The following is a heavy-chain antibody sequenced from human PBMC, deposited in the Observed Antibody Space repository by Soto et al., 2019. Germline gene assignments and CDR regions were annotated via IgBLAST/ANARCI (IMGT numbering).Heavy chain of an antibody. CDR1: GYTFTSYY. J-gene: IGHJ4*02. D-gene: IGHD6-13*01. CDR2: INPSGGST. CDR3: AGIAAAGTSFDY. V-gene: IGHV1-46*01. Sequence: ASVKVSCKASGYTFTSYYMHWVRQAPGRGLEWMGIINPSGGSTSYAQKFQGRVTMTRDTSTSTVYMELSSLRSEDTAVYYCAGIAAAGTSFDYWGQGTLVTVSS.